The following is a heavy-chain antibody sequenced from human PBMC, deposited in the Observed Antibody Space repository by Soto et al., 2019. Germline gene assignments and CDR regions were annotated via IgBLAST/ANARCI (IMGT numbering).Heavy chain of an antibody. J-gene: IGHJ4*02. CDR3: ARDPYSSTTVSMMDY. CDR2: ISHKSSAI. V-gene: IGHV3-48*02. Sequence: EVQLVESGGGLVQPGGSLRLSCAASGFTFSNYAMNWVRQAPGKGLEWVSYISHKSSAIYHADSVKGRFTISRDNAKNSLYLQMNSLSDEDTAVYYCARDPYSSTTVSMMDYWGQGTLVTVSS. CDR1: GFTFSNYA. D-gene: IGHD4-17*01.